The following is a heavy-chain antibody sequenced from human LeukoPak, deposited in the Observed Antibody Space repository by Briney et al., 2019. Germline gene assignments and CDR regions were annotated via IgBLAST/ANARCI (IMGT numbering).Heavy chain of an antibody. CDR1: GGSISSGDYY. D-gene: IGHD3-10*01. J-gene: IGHJ4*02. CDR3: ASSYCYGSESPDY. Sequence: SETLSLTCTVSGGSISSGDYYWSWIRQPPGKGLEWIGYIYYSGSTYYNPSLKSRVTISVDTSKNQFSLKLSSVTAADTAVYYGASSYCYGSESPDYWGQGTLVTVSS. CDR2: IYYSGST. V-gene: IGHV4-30-4*01.